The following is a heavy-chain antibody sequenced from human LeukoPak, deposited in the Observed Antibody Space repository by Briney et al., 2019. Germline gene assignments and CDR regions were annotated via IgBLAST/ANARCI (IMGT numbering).Heavy chain of an antibody. Sequence: PSETLSLTCTVSGGSISSGSYYWSWIRQPAGKGLEWIGRIYTSGSTNYNPSLKSRVTISVVTSKNPFPLKLSPVTAADTAVYYCASSTMVVTPLSYHIDYWGQGTLVTVSS. V-gene: IGHV4-61*02. CDR2: IYTSGST. D-gene: IGHD4-23*01. CDR3: ASSTMVVTPLSYHIDY. CDR1: GGSISSGSYY. J-gene: IGHJ4*02.